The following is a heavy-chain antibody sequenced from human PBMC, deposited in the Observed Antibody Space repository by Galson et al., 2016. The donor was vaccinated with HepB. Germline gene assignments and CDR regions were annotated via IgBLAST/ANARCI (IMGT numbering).Heavy chain of an antibody. CDR1: GGSIRNYY. Sequence: ETLSLTCSVSGGSIRNYYWTWIRQTPGKGLEWIGYIYSSGSPYYNPSLNSRVSISVDRSKDQLSLSLRSVTSADTAIYYCARVPQNNYYSHIDVWGKGTTVIVSS. J-gene: IGHJ6*03. V-gene: IGHV4-59*01. CDR3: ARVPQNNYYSHIDV. CDR2: IYSSGSP.